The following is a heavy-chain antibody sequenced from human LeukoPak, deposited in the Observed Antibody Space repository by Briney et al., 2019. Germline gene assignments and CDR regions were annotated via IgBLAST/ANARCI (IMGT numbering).Heavy chain of an antibody. D-gene: IGHD4-17*01. CDR2: IKTDGSIT. CDR3: AREPYGDNGDWFDP. J-gene: IGHJ5*02. V-gene: IGHV3-74*01. CDR1: GFTFSSYW. Sequence: GGSLRLSCAASGFTFSSYWMCWVRQDPGKGLAWVSCIKTDGSITAYAGSVKGRFTISRDNAKNSLYLQMNSLRAEDTALYYCAREPYGDNGDWFDPWGQGTLVTVSS.